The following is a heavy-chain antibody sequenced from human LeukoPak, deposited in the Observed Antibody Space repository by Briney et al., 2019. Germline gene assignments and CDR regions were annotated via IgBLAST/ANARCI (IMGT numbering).Heavy chain of an antibody. J-gene: IGHJ4*02. D-gene: IGHD1-26*01. CDR3: ASLPHSRGGSYSDY. Sequence: GGSLRLSCSVSGFTFSRNAMTWVRQAPGKGLEWVSTIDTSGTVPYYVDSVKGRFDISRDNSRDPLWLQMNSLRADDTAVYYCASLPHSRGGSYSDYWGQGTLVTVSS. V-gene: IGHV3-23*05. CDR2: IDTSGTVP. CDR1: GFTFSRNA.